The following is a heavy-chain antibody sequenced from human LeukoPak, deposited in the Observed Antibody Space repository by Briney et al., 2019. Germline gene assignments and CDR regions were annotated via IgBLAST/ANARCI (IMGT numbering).Heavy chain of an antibody. CDR3: ARVGLPYDYYGMDV. V-gene: IGHV4-59*01. CDR2: IYYSGST. CDR1: GGSISSYY. D-gene: IGHD4-11*01. Sequence: PSETLSLTCTVSGGSISSYYWSWTRQPPGKGLEWIGYIYYSGSTNYNPSLKSRVTISVDTSKNQFSLKLSSVTAADTAVYYCARVGLPYDYYGMDVWGQGTTVTVSS. J-gene: IGHJ6*02.